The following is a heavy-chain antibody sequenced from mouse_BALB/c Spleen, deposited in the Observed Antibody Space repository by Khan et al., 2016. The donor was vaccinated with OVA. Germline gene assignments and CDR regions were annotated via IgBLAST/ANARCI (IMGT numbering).Heavy chain of an antibody. CDR1: GYSITSDYA. D-gene: IGHD1-1*01. Sequence: EVQLQESGPGLVKPSQSLSLTCTVTGYSITSDYAWNWIRQFPGNKLEWMGFISYSGNTNYNPYLKSRISITRDTSKNQFFLQCNSVTTEDTAKYYCARVYGGDFDYWGQGTTLTVSS. V-gene: IGHV3-2*02. CDR3: ARVYGGDFDY. J-gene: IGHJ2*01. CDR2: ISYSGNT.